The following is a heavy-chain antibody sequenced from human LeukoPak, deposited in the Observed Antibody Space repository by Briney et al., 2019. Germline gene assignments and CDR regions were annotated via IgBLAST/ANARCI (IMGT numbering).Heavy chain of an antibody. V-gene: IGHV3-23*01. CDR1: GFTFSTYS. CDR3: AKYLAGGWYYIDC. CDR2: ITGSGDNT. Sequence: GGSLRLSCAASGFTFSTYSMTWVRQAPGKGLEWVSGITGSGDNTYYTESVKGRFTISRDNSKNTLYLEMNSLRVEDTAIYYCAKYLAGGWYYIDCWGQGTLVTVSS. J-gene: IGHJ4*02. D-gene: IGHD6-19*01.